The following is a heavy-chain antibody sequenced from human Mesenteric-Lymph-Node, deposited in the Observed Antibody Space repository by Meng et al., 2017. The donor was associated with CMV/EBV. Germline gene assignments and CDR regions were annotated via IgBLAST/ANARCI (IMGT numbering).Heavy chain of an antibody. D-gene: IGHD3-3*01. CDR2: INHSGST. J-gene: IGHJ5*02. V-gene: IGHV4-34*01. CDR3: ARGSRGSGYYRSVSILNWFDP. Sequence: GDYWSWIRKPQGKGLEWIGEINHSGSTNYNPSLKSRVTISVDTSKNQFSLKLSSVTAADTAVYYCARGSRGSGYYRSVSILNWFDPWGQGTLVTVSS. CDR1: GDY.